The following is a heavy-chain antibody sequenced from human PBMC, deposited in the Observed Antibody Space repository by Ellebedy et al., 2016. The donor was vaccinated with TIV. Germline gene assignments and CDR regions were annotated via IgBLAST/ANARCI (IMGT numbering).Heavy chain of an antibody. Sequence: SETLSLXXAVYGGSFSGYYWSWIRQPPGKGLEWIGEINHSGSTNYNPSLKSRVTISVDTSKNQFSLKLSSVTAADTAVYYCARDERYCGGDCYSDDAFDIWGQGTMVTVSS. V-gene: IGHV4-34*01. D-gene: IGHD2-21*02. CDR1: GGSFSGYY. J-gene: IGHJ3*02. CDR3: ARDERYCGGDCYSDDAFDI. CDR2: INHSGST.